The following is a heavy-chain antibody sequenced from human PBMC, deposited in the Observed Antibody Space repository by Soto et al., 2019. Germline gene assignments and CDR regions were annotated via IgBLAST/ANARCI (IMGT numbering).Heavy chain of an antibody. Sequence: SETLSLTCAVSGGSISSGGYSWGWIRQPPGKGLEWIGYIYHSVSTYYNPSLKSRVTISVDRSKNQFSLRLSSVTAADTAVYYCARELSTVTNYGMDVWGQGTTVTVSS. CDR2: IYHSVST. D-gene: IGHD4-17*01. CDR3: ARELSTVTNYGMDV. J-gene: IGHJ6*02. V-gene: IGHV4-30-2*01. CDR1: GGSISSGGYS.